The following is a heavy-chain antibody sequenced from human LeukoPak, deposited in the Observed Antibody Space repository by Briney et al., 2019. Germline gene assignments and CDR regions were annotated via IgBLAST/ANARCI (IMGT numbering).Heavy chain of an antibody. CDR3: ARLKYYYDSSGYRAEYFQH. V-gene: IGHV4-59*01. Sequence: PSETLSLTCTVSVGSISSYYWSWIRQPPGKGLEWMGYSYYSGSTNYNPSLKSRVTISVDTSKNQLSLKLSSVTAADTAVYYCARLKYYYDSSGYRAEYFQHWGQGTLVTVSS. CDR2: SYYSGST. D-gene: IGHD3-22*01. CDR1: VGSISSYY. J-gene: IGHJ1*01.